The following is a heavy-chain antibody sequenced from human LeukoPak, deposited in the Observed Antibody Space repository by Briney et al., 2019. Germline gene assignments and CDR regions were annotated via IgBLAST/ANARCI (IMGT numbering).Heavy chain of an antibody. V-gene: IGHV4-34*01. D-gene: IGHD3-3*01. Sequence: PSETLSLTCAVYGGSFSGYYWSWIRQPPGKGLEWIGEINHSGSTNYNPSLKSRVTISVDTSKNQFSLKLNSVTAADTAVYYCARRLGNFWSGYSDYWGQGILVTVSS. CDR2: INHSGST. J-gene: IGHJ4*02. CDR3: ARRLGNFWSGYSDY. CDR1: GGSFSGYY.